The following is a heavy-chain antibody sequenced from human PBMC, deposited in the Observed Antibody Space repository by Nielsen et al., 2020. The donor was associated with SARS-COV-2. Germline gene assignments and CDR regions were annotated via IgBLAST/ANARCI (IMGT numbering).Heavy chain of an antibody. Sequence: GESLKISCAASGFTFSDYYMSWIRQAPGKGLEWVSYISSSSSYTNYADSVKGRFTISRDNAKNSLSLQMDSLRAEDTGVYYCARAYFGSGSMDVWGQGTTVTVSS. CDR2: ISSSSSYT. CDR1: GFTFSDYY. V-gene: IGHV3-11*06. D-gene: IGHD3-10*01. J-gene: IGHJ6*02. CDR3: ARAYFGSGSMDV.